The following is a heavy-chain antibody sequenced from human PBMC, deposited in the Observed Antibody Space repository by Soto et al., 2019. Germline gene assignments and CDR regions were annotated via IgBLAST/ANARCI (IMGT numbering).Heavy chain of an antibody. V-gene: IGHV4-59*01. CDR2: IYYSGST. CDR3: ARDPSGTYCSRGSCYSYHSTHGMDV. Sequence: SETLSLTCSVSGGSISSYYWSWIRQPPGKGLEWIGYIYYSGSTNYNPSLKSRVTISVDTSKNQFSLKLSSVTAADTAVYYCARDPSGTYCSRGSCYSYHSTHGMDVWGQGTTVTVSS. CDR1: GGSISSYY. D-gene: IGHD2-15*01. J-gene: IGHJ6*02.